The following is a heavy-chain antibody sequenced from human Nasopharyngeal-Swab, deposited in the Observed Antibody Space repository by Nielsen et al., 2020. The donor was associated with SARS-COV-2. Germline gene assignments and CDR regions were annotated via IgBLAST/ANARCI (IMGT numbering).Heavy chain of an antibody. V-gene: IGHV4-38-2*02. D-gene: IGHD3-22*01. CDR1: GYSISSGYY. Sequence: SETLSLTCTVSGYSISSGYYWGWIRQPPGKGLEWIGSIYHSGSTYYNPSLKSRVTISVDTSKNQFSLKLSSATAADTAVYYCARDAYYYDSSGYYYNPWGYWGQGTLVTVSS. J-gene: IGHJ4*02. CDR3: ARDAYYYDSSGYYYNPWGY. CDR2: IYHSGST.